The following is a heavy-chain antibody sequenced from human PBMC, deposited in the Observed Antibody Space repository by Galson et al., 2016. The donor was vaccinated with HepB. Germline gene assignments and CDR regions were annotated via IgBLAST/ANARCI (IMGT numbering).Heavy chain of an antibody. Sequence: SLRLSCAASGFSVSSNFVSWVRQSPGTGLEWVAVIYTGRSTYYADSEKGRFTTSRDNSKNMLYLQMNSLRAEDTAVYYCAGAIAAAGNFDYWGQGTLVTVSS. V-gene: IGHV3-53*01. J-gene: IGHJ4*02. CDR2: IYTGRST. D-gene: IGHD6-13*01. CDR3: AGAIAAAGNFDY. CDR1: GFSVSSNF.